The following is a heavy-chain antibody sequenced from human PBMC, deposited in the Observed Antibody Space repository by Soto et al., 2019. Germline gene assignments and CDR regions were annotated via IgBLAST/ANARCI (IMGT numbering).Heavy chain of an antibody. V-gene: IGHV4-59*01. CDR2: IYYSGST. D-gene: IGHD3-3*01. Sequence: PSETLSLTCTVSGGSISSYHWIWIRQPPGKGLEWIGYIYYSGSTNYNPSLKSRVTISVDTSKNQFSLKLSSVTAADTAVYYCARGALGNYDFWSGYQSWFDPWGQGTLVTVSS. J-gene: IGHJ5*02. CDR1: GGSISSYH. CDR3: ARGALGNYDFWSGYQSWFDP.